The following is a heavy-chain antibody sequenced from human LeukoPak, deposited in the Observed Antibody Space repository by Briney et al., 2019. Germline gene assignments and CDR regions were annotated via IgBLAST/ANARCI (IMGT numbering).Heavy chain of an antibody. CDR2: ISGSGGST. CDR3: AKGPMYYYGSGSYDDY. J-gene: IGHJ4*02. Sequence: GGSLRLSCAASGFTFSSYAMSWVRQAPGKGLEWVSAISGSGGSTYYADSVKGRFTISRDNSKNTLYLQMNSLRAEDTAVYYCAKGPMYYYGSGSYDDYWGQGTLVTVSS. D-gene: IGHD3-10*01. V-gene: IGHV3-23*01. CDR1: GFTFSSYA.